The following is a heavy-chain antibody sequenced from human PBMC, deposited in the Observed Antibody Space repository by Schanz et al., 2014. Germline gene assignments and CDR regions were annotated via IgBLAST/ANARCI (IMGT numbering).Heavy chain of an antibody. J-gene: IGHJ4*02. Sequence: QVQLVQSGAEVKKPGSSVKVSCKASGGTFNRYAINWVRQAPGQGLEWMGGIIPMFGTTNYAQKFQGSVTITADASTSTAFVELSSLTSDDTAIYYCAREPLDNSHEYYFDSWGQGTMVSVSS. V-gene: IGHV1-69*01. D-gene: IGHD4-4*01. CDR3: AREPLDNSHEYYFDS. CDR2: IIPMFGTT. CDR1: GGTFNRYA.